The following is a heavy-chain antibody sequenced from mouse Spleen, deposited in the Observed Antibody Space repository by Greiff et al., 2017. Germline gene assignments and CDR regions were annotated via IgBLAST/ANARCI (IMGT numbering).Heavy chain of an antibody. V-gene: IGHV3-8*02. D-gene: IGHD2-4*01. CDR3: ASIRIYYDYDGWYFDV. Sequence: EVQRVESGPSLVKPSQTLSLTCSVTGDSITSGYWNWIRKFPGNKLEYMGYISYSGSTYYNPSLKSRISITRDTSKNQYYLQLNSVTTEDTATYYCASIRIYYDYDGWYFDVWGAGTTVTVSS. CDR1: GDSITSGY. CDR2: ISYSGST. J-gene: IGHJ1*01.